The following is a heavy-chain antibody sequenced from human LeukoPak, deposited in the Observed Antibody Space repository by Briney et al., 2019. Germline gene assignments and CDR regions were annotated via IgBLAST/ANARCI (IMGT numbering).Heavy chain of an antibody. CDR2: ISGSGGNT. V-gene: IGHV3-23*01. CDR1: VFTFSNYG. CDR3: AKWRSVLTPPDV. D-gene: IGHD2-8*01. Sequence: GGSLRLSCAASVFTFSNYGMHWVRQAPGKGLQWVSGISGSGGNTYYADSVKGRFTISRDNSKNTLYLQMNSLRAEDMAVYYCAKWRSVLTPPDVWGKGTTVTISS. J-gene: IGHJ6*04.